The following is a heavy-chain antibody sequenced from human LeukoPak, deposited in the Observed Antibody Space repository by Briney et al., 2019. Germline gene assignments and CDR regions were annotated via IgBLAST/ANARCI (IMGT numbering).Heavy chain of an antibody. J-gene: IGHJ4*02. Sequence: GASVKVSCKASGYTFTTYAISWVRQAPGQGLEWMGWISTKTGNTNYAQKFQGRVTLTTDTSTSTAYMELRSLTLDDTAVYYCARNSPLYSGYDFDGHFDYWGQGTLVTVSS. CDR3: ARNSPLYSGYDFDGHFDY. CDR2: ISTKTGNT. CDR1: GYTFTTYA. V-gene: IGHV1-18*01. D-gene: IGHD5-12*01.